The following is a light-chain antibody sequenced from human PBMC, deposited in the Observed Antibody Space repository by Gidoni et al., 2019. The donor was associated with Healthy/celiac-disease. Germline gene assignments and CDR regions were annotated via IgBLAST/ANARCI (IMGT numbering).Light chain of an antibody. CDR2: GNS. Sequence: QSVLTQPPSVSWAPGQRVTISCTGSSSNIGAGYDVHWYQQLPGTAPNLLIYGNSNRPSGVPDRFSGSKSGTSASLAITGLQAEDEADYYCQSYDSSLSGSVFGGGTKLTV. J-gene: IGLJ3*02. V-gene: IGLV1-40*01. CDR3: QSYDSSLSGSV. CDR1: SSNIGAGYD.